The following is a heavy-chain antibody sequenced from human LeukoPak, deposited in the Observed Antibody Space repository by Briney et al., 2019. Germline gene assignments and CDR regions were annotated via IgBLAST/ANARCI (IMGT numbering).Heavy chain of an antibody. D-gene: IGHD3-3*01. CDR1: GGSIGSSSYY. J-gene: IGHJ4*02. Sequence: SETLSLTCAVSGGSIGSSSYYWGWLRQPPGKDLEWIGTIYYDGNTFYNPSLKSRVTISVDMSKNQFSLKLSSVTAADTAIYYCAAENGNFWIGYHYFEDWGQGTLVSVSS. V-gene: IGHV4-39*01. CDR2: IYYDGNT. CDR3: AAENGNFWIGYHYFED.